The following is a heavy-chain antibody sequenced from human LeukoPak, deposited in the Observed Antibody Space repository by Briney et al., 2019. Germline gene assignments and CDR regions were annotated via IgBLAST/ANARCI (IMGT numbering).Heavy chain of an antibody. Sequence: SETLSLTCTVSGGSTSSYYWSWIRQPPGKGLEWIGYIYYSGSTNYNPSLKSRVTISVDTSKNQFSLKLSSVTAADTAVYYCATGWIPLPLVYWGQGTLVTVSS. CDR1: GGSTSSYY. J-gene: IGHJ4*02. V-gene: IGHV4-59*01. D-gene: IGHD5-18*01. CDR2: IYYSGST. CDR3: ATGWIPLPLVY.